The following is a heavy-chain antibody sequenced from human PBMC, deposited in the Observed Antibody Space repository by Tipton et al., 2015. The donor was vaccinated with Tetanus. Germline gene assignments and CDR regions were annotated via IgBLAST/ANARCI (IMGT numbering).Heavy chain of an antibody. Sequence: SLRLSCTASGFTFSRYWMSWVRQAPGKGLEWVANIKYDGSEIYSVDSVKGRFSISRDNSKNSLYLQMNSLRTEDTAVYFCARWAIVGGGGWFGGPPPVSDYYYYGLDVWGQGTTVTVSS. CDR3: ARWAIVGGGGWFGGPPPVSDYYYYGLDV. CDR2: IKYDGSEI. V-gene: IGHV3-7*03. D-gene: IGHD3-10*01. J-gene: IGHJ6*02. CDR1: GFTFSRYW.